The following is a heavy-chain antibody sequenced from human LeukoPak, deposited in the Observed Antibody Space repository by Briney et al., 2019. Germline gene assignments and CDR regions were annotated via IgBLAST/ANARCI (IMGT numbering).Heavy chain of an antibody. V-gene: IGHV3-30*18. D-gene: IGHD2-15*01. Sequence: GGSLRLSCAASGFTFSSYGMHWVRQAPGKGLEWVAVISYDGSNKYYADSVKGRFTISGDNSKNTLYLQMNSLRAEDTAVYYCAKDPSRYCSGGSCYGSDYWGQGTLVTVSS. CDR3: AKDPSRYCSGGSCYGSDY. J-gene: IGHJ4*02. CDR2: ISYDGSNK. CDR1: GFTFSSYG.